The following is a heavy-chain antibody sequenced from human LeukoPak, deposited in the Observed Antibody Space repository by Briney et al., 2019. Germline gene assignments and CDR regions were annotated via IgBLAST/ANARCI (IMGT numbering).Heavy chain of an antibody. CDR2: IYYSGST. CDR1: GGSISSYY. D-gene: IGHD6-25*01. Sequence: SETLSLTCTVPGGSISSYYWSWIRQPPGKGLEWIGYIYYSGSTNYNPSLKSRVTISVDTSKNQFSLKLSSVTAADTAVYYCARSPAWGDGSGYQDYWGQGTLVTVSS. J-gene: IGHJ4*02. CDR3: ARSPAWGDGSGYQDY. V-gene: IGHV4-59*08.